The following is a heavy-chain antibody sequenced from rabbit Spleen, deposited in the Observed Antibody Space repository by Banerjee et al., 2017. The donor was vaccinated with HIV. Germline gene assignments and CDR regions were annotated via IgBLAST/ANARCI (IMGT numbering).Heavy chain of an antibody. CDR3: ARETSSGWGIVSFYFSL. J-gene: IGHJ4*01. Sequence: QSLEESGGDLVKPGASLTLTCTASGVSFSSNHYMCWVRQAPGKGLEWIACIYGGSSGSTWYASWVNGRFTISSDNAQNTVDLQMNSLTAADTATYFCARETSSGWGIVSFYFSLWGPGTLVTVS. V-gene: IGHV1S40*01. CDR2: IYGGSSGST. D-gene: IGHD4-1*01. CDR1: GVSFSSNHY.